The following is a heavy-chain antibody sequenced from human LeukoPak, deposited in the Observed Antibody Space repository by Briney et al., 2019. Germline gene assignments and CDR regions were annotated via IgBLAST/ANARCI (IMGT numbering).Heavy chain of an antibody. CDR2: IYHSGST. CDR3: ARDIHSGSWYYYYGMDV. D-gene: IGHD6-13*01. Sequence: PSGTLSLTCAVSGGSISSSNWWSWVRQPPGKGLEWIGEIYHSGSTNYNPSLKSRVTISVDKSKNQFSLKLSSVTAADTAVYYCARDIHSGSWYYYYGMDVWGQGTTVTVSS. J-gene: IGHJ6*02. CDR1: GGSISSSNW. V-gene: IGHV4-4*02.